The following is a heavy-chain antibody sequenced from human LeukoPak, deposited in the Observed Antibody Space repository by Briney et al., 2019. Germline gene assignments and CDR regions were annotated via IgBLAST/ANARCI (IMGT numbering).Heavy chain of an antibody. CDR3: TTELRGIAAAGYYYYGMDV. CDR1: GFTCSNAW. Sequence: GGSLRLSCAASGFTCSNAWMSWVRQAPGKGLEWVGRIKSKTDDGTTDYAAPVKGRFTISRDDSKNTLYLQMNSLKTEDTAVYYCTTELRGIAAAGYYYYGMDVWGKGTTVTVSS. J-gene: IGHJ6*04. D-gene: IGHD6-13*01. V-gene: IGHV3-15*01. CDR2: IKSKTDDGTT.